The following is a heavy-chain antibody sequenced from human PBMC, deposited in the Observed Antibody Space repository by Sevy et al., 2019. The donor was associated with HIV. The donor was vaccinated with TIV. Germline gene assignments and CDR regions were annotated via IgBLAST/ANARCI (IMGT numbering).Heavy chain of an antibody. CDR2: IWYDGSNK. J-gene: IGHJ6*02. Sequence: LSLTCAASGFTFSSYGMHWVRQAPGKGLEWVAVIWYDGSNKYYADSLKGRFTISRDNSKNTQYLQMNSLRAEDTAVYYWARLVPYYYYGMDVWGQGTTVTVSS. D-gene: IGHD3-9*01. CDR1: GFTFSSYG. V-gene: IGHV3-33*01. CDR3: ARLVPYYYYGMDV.